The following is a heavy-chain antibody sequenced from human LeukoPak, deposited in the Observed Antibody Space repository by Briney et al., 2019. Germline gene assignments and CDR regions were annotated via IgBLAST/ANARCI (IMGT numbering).Heavy chain of an antibody. D-gene: IGHD3-10*01. Sequence: SETLSLTCTVSGYSISSGYYWGWIRQPPGKGLEWIGSIYYSGSTYYNPSLKSRVTISVDTSKNQFSLKLSSVTAADTAVYYCARDNSNVLLWFGEGYYYYMDVWGKGTTVTVSS. V-gene: IGHV4-38-2*02. CDR2: IYYSGST. J-gene: IGHJ6*03. CDR3: ARDNSNVLLWFGEGYYYYMDV. CDR1: GYSISSGYY.